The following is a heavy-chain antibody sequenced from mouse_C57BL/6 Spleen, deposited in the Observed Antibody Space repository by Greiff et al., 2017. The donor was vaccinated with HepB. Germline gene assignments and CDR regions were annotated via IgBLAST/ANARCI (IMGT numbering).Heavy chain of an antibody. V-gene: IGHV1-82*01. D-gene: IGHD1-1*01. CDR3: ARRIYYGSSRGDY. CDR2: IYPGDGDT. Sequence: VKLQESGPELVKPGASVKISCKASGYAFSSSWMNWVKQRPGKGLEWIGRIYPGDGDTNYNGKFKGKATLTADKSSTTAYMQLSSLTSEDSAVYFCARRIYYGSSRGDYWGQGTTLTVSS. J-gene: IGHJ2*01. CDR1: GYAFSSSW.